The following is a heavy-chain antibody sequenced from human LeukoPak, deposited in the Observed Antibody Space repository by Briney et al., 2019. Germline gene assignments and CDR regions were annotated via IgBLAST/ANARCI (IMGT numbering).Heavy chain of an antibody. V-gene: IGHV3-30*18. D-gene: IGHD1-26*01. Sequence: PGGSLRLSCAASGFTFSSYGMHWVRQAPGKGLEWVAVISYDGSNKYYADSVKGRFTISRDNSKNTLYLQMNSLRAEDTAVYYCAKGQYTGTSFFDYWGQGTLVTVSS. CDR3: AKGQYTGTSFFDY. CDR2: ISYDGSNK. CDR1: GFTFSSYG. J-gene: IGHJ4*02.